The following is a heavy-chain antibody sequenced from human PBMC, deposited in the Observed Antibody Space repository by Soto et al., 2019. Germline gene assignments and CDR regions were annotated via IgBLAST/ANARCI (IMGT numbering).Heavy chain of an antibody. CDR3: ASLTYPSDGWFGENWFDP. D-gene: IGHD3-10*01. J-gene: IGHJ5*02. V-gene: IGHV3-7*01. Sequence: GGSLRLSCAASGFTFSSYWMSWVRQAPGKGLEWVANIKQDGSEKYYVDSVKGRFTISRDNAKNSLYLQMNSLRAEDTAVYYCASLTYPSDGWFGENWFDPWGQGTLVTVSS. CDR1: GFTFSSYW. CDR2: IKQDGSEK.